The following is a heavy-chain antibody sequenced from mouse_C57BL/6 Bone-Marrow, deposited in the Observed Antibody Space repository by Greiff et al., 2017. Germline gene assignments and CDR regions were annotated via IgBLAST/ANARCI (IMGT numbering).Heavy chain of an antibody. J-gene: IGHJ3*01. V-gene: IGHV1-82*01. Sequence: VQLQQSGPELVKPGASVKISCKASGYAFSSSWMNWVKQRPGKGLEWIGRIYPGDGDTNYNGKFKGKATLTADKSSSTAYMQLSSLTTEDSAVYFCARGGDDDWFAYWGQGTLVTVSA. D-gene: IGHD1-1*02. CDR2: IYPGDGDT. CDR3: ARGGDDDWFAY. CDR1: GYAFSSSW.